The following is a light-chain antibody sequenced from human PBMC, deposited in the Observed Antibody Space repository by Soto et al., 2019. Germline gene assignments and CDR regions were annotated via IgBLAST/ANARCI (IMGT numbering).Light chain of an antibody. CDR1: QSVSSN. J-gene: IGKJ1*01. CDR3: QEYIQWPPGM. CDR2: DAS. Sequence: EIVMTQSPATLSVSLGERATLSCRASQSVSSNLAWYQQKPGQAPRLLIYDASTRAPGISARFSGSGSGTEFTLTISSLQSEDFAVYYCQEYIQWPPGMFGPGTKVDI. V-gene: IGKV3-15*01.